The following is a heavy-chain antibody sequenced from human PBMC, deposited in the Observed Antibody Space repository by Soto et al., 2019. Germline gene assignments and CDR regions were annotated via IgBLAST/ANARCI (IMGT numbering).Heavy chain of an antibody. CDR2: IYSGGST. CDR1: GFTVSSNY. J-gene: IGHJ6*03. CDR3: ARYCGGGSCQTTYYYYYYMDV. V-gene: IGHV3-66*01. Sequence: GGSLRLSCAASGFTVSSNYMSWVRQAPGKGLEWVSVIYSGGSTYYADSVKGRFTISRDNSKNTLYLQMNSLRAEDTAVYYCARYCGGGSCQTTYYYYYYMDVWGKGTTVTVSS. D-gene: IGHD2-15*01.